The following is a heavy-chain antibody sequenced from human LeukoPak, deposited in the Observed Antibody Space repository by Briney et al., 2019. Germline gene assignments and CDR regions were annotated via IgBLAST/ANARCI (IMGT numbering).Heavy chain of an antibody. V-gene: IGHV3-23*01. CDR2: ILGSGGST. CDR1: GFTFSTYA. D-gene: IGHD3-10*01. J-gene: IGHJ5*02. Sequence: TGGSLRLSCAASGFTFSTYAMTWVRQAPGKGLEWVSTILGSGGSTYYADSVKGRFTISRDNSKNTLYLQMNSLRAEDTAVYYCAKDLSGWFGELLNPFDPWGQGTLVSVSS. CDR3: AKDLSGWFGELLNPFDP.